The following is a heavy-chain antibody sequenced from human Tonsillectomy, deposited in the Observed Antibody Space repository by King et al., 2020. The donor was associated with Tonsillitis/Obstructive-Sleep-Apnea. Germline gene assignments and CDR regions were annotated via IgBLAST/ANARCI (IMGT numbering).Heavy chain of an antibody. CDR2: IYYSGTT. V-gene: IGHV4-59*01. D-gene: IGHD6-19*01. CDR3: ARGGWSKDY. Sequence: QLQESGPRLVEPSETLSLTCTVSGGSMNSFYWSWVRQPPGKGLEWIGYIYYSGTTNYNPSLKSRVTISVDTSKNQFSLRLNSVTTADTAVYYCARGGWSKDYWGQGTLVTVSS. CDR1: GGSMNSFY. J-gene: IGHJ4*02.